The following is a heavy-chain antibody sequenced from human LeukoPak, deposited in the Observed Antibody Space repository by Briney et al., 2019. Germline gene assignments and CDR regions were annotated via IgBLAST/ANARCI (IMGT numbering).Heavy chain of an antibody. CDR1: GFTFSSYS. CDR3: ARLDGYKYYYYGMDV. V-gene: IGHV3-48*01. J-gene: IGHJ6*02. D-gene: IGHD5-24*01. Sequence: QAGGSLRLSCAASGFTFSSYSMNWVRQAPGKGLEWVSYISSSSSTIYYADSVKGRFTISRDNAKNSLYLQMNSLRAEDTAVYYCARLDGYKYYYYGMDVWGQGTTVTVSS. CDR2: ISSSSSTI.